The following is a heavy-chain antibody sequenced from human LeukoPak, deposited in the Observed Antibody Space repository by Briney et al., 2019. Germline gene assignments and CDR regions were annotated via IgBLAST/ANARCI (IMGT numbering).Heavy chain of an antibody. J-gene: IGHJ3*02. CDR3: ARVGGYCSGGSCYSYDAFDI. CDR2: INPNSGGT. CDR1: GYTFTGYY. D-gene: IGHD2-15*01. Sequence: ASVKVSCKASGYTFTGYYMHWVRQAPGQGLEWMGWINPNSGGTNYAQKFQGWVTMTRDTSISTAYMELSRLRSDDTAVYYCARVGGYCSGGSCYSYDAFDIWGQGTMVTVSS. V-gene: IGHV1-2*04.